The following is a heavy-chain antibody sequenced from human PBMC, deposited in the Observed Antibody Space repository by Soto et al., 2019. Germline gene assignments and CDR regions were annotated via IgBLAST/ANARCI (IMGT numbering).Heavy chain of an antibody. CDR1: GGSISSSSYY. CDR3: ASGMVAIPNYYYGMDV. Sequence: PSETLSLTCTVSGGSISSSSYYWGWIRQPPGKGLEWIGSIYYSGSTYYNPSLKSRVTISVDTSKNQFSLKLSSVTAADTAVYYCASGMVAIPNYYYGMDVWGQGTTVTVSS. V-gene: IGHV4-39*01. J-gene: IGHJ6*02. D-gene: IGHD2-21*01. CDR2: IYYSGST.